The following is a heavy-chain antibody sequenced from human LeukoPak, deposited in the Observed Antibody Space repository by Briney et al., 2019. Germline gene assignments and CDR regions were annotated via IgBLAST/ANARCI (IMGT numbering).Heavy chain of an antibody. CDR2: IASDGSST. D-gene: IGHD4-23*01. Sequence: GGSLRLSCAASGFTFSSYWMNWVRQAPGKGLVWVSRIASDGSSTTFADSVKGRFSISRDNAKNTLYLQMNSLRVEDTAVYYCARGRPHGNDYWGQGTLVTVSS. CDR3: ARGRPHGNDY. V-gene: IGHV3-74*01. CDR1: GFTFSSYW. J-gene: IGHJ4*02.